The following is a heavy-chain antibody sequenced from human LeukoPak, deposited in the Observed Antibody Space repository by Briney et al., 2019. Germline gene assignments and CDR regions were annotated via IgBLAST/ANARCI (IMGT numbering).Heavy chain of an antibody. CDR2: ISGSGGST. CDR1: GFTFSSYA. D-gene: IGHD2-2*01. Sequence: KPGGSLRLSCAASGFTFSSYAMNWVRQAPGKGLEWVSSISGSGGSTYYADSVRGRFTISRDNSKNTLYLQMSSLRAEDTALYYCARIFGYQLLSPVDSWGQGTLVIVSS. V-gene: IGHV3-23*01. J-gene: IGHJ4*02. CDR3: ARIFGYQLLSPVDS.